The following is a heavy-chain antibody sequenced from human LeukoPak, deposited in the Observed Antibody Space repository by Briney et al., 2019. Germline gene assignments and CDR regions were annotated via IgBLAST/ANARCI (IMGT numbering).Heavy chain of an antibody. V-gene: IGHV3-23*01. J-gene: IGHJ4*02. CDR1: GFTFSSYG. CDR2: ISGSGGST. CDR3: AKGIIVAPGKVYFDY. D-gene: IGHD6-13*01. Sequence: GGSLRLSCAASGFTFSSYGMSWVRQAPGKGLEWVSAISGSGGSTYYADSVKGRFTISRDNSKNTLYLQMNSLRAEDTAVYYCAKGIIVAPGKVYFDYWGQGTLVTVSS.